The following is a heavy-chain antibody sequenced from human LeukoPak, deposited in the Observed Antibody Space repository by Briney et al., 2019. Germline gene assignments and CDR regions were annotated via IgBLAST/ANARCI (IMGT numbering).Heavy chain of an antibody. CDR2: LSGSGGST. J-gene: IGHJ6*03. V-gene: IGHV3-23*01. Sequence: GGSLRLSCAASGLTFSRFAMTWVRQAPRTGLERVSSLSGSGGSTYYADSVKGRFTISRDNSKNTLYLQMNSLRAEDTAVYFCARAGAYSDFWSAYYVSDYYYYMDVWGKETTVTVSS. D-gene: IGHD3-3*01. CDR3: ARAGAYSDFWSAYYVSDYYYYMDV. CDR1: GLTFSRFA.